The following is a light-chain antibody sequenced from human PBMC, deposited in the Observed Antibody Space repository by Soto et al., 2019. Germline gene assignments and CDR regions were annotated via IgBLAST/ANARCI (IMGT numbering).Light chain of an antibody. CDR1: RDISSW. V-gene: IGKV1-12*01. J-gene: IGKJ2*01. CDR2: AAS. CDR3: QQANSFPHT. Sequence: DLQMTQSPSSVSASVGDRVTITCRASRDISSWLAWYQQKPGKAPKLLISAASSLQSGVPSRFSGSGSGTDFTLTISSLQPEDFATYFCQQANSFPHTFGQGTKVEIK.